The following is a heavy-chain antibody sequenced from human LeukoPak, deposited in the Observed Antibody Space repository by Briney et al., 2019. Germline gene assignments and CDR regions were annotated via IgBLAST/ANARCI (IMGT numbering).Heavy chain of an antibody. Sequence: GGSLRLSCAASGFTFSSYEMNWVRQAPGKGLEWVSYISSSGSTIYYADSVKGRFTISRDNAKNSLYLQMNSLRAEDTAVYYCARVGASSGYQDRWATVGYWGQGTLVIVPS. CDR1: GFTFSSYE. CDR3: ARVGASSGYQDRWATVGY. CDR2: ISSSGSTI. V-gene: IGHV3-48*03. D-gene: IGHD3-22*01. J-gene: IGHJ4*02.